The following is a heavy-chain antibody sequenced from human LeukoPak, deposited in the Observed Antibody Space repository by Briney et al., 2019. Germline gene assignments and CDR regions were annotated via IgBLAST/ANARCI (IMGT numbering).Heavy chain of an antibody. J-gene: IGHJ4*02. CDR2: MKQDGSEE. V-gene: IGHV3-7*03. CDR3: ARDKIVGATVLDY. Sequence: GGSLRLSCAASGFTFSTYWMSWVRQAPGKGLEWVANMKQDGSEEYYVDPVKGRFTISRDNAKNSLYLQMNSLRAEDTAVYYCARDKIVGATVLDYWGQGSLVTVSS. D-gene: IGHD1-26*01. CDR1: GFTFSTYW.